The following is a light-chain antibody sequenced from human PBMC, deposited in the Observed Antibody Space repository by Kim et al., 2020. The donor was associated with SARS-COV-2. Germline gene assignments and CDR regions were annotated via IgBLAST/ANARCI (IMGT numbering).Light chain of an antibody. CDR3: QQYNNWPPAYT. J-gene: IGKJ2*01. CDR2: GAS. Sequence: EIVMTQSPATLSVSPGERATLSCRASQSVSSNLAWYQQKPGQAPRLLIYGASTRATGIPARFSGSGSGKEFTLTISSLQSEDFAVYYCQQYNNWPPAYTFGQGTKLEI. V-gene: IGKV3-15*01. CDR1: QSVSSN.